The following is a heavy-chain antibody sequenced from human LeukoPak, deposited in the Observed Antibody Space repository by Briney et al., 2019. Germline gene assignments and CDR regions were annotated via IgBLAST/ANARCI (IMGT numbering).Heavy chain of an antibody. CDR3: ARAPYY. Sequence: GSLRLSCAASGFTFSSYAMSWIRQPPGKGLEWIGEINHSGSTNYNPSLKSRVTISVDTSKNQFSLKLSSVTAADTAVYYCARAPYYWGQGTLVTVSS. J-gene: IGHJ4*02. CDR1: GFTFSSYA. CDR2: INHSGST. V-gene: IGHV4-34*01.